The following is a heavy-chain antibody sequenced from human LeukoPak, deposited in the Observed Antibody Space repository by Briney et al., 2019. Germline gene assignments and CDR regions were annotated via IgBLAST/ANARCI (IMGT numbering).Heavy chain of an antibody. Sequence: TLSLTCTVSGGSISSYYWSWIRQPPGKGLEWIGYIYYSGSTNYNPSLKSRVTISVDTSKNQFSLKLSSVTAADTAVYYCARDNWNYGSSMDVWGQGTTVTVSS. CDR1: GGSISSYY. V-gene: IGHV4-59*01. D-gene: IGHD1-7*01. CDR3: ARDNWNYGSSMDV. CDR2: IYYSGST. J-gene: IGHJ6*02.